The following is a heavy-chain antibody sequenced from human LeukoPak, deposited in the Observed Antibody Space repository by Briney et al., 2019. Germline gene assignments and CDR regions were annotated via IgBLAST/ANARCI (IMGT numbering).Heavy chain of an antibody. CDR2: ISSSSSYT. Sequence: GGSLRLSCAASGFTFSDYYMSWIRQAPGKGLECVSYISSSSSYTNYADSVKGRFTISRDNAKNSLYLQMDSLRAEDTAVYYCAARRGLVHFDYWGQGTLVTVSS. D-gene: IGHD3-10*01. V-gene: IGHV3-11*06. J-gene: IGHJ4*02. CDR3: AARRGLVHFDY. CDR1: GFTFSDYY.